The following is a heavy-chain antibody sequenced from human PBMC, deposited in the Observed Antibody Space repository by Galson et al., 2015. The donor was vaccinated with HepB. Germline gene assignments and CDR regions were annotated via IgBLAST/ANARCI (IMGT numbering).Heavy chain of an antibody. J-gene: IGHJ4*02. CDR3: ARDPYDSSGYLVGYFDY. V-gene: IGHV1-18*01. Sequence: SCKASGYTFTSYGISWVRQAPGQGLEWMGWISAYNGNTNYAQKLQGRVTMTTDTSTTTAYMELRSLRSDDTAVYYCARDPYDSSGYLVGYFDYWGQGTLVTVSS. CDR1: GYTFTSYG. CDR2: ISAYNGNT. D-gene: IGHD3-22*01.